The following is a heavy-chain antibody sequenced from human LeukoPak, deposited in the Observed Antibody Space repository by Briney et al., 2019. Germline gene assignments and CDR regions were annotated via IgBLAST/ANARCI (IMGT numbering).Heavy chain of an antibody. D-gene: IGHD3-10*01. J-gene: IGHJ6*04. Sequence: PSQTLSLTCTVSGGSVSSADSYWAWIRQHPGKGLEWIGYIYYSGSTYYNPSLKSRLTMSVDTSKNQFSLKLTSVTAADTAVYYCAREDARFGVDTRWGGYYGMDVWGKGTTVTVSS. CDR3: AREDARFGVDTRWGGYYGMDV. V-gene: IGHV4-31*03. CDR1: GGSVSSADSY. CDR2: IYYSGST.